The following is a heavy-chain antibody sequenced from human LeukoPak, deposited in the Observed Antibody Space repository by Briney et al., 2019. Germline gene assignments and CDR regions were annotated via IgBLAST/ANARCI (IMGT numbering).Heavy chain of an antibody. CDR3: ARDRYYDAFDI. CDR1: GFTFSSYG. J-gene: IGHJ3*02. CDR2: IWYDGSNK. D-gene: IGHD2/OR15-2a*01. V-gene: IGHV3-33*01. Sequence: PGGSLRLSCAASGFTFSSYGMHWVRQAPGKGLEWVAVIWYDGSNKYYADSVKGRFTISRDNSKNTPYLQMNSLRAEDTAVYYCARDRYYDAFDIWGQGTMVTVSS.